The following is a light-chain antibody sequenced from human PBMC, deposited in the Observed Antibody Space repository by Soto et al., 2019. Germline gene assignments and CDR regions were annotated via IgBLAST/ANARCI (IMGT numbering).Light chain of an antibody. CDR3: QQYDNWPYT. V-gene: IGKV3-15*01. J-gene: IGKJ2*01. CDR1: QSFTSN. Sequence: EIVMTQSPATLSVSPGEGATLSCRASQSFTSNLAWYQQKPGQAPRLLIYDTSTRATGIPARFSGSGSGTEFTLSISSLQSEDFAVYYCQQYDNWPYTFGQGTKVDIK. CDR2: DTS.